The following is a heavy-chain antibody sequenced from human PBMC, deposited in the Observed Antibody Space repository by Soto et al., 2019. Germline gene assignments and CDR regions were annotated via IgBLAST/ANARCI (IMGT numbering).Heavy chain of an antibody. CDR1: GGSFSGYY. CDR3: ARDNCSGGSCDSPYRPRIGDNWFDP. V-gene: IGHV4-34*01. J-gene: IGHJ5*02. Sequence: QVQLQQWGAGLLKPSETLSLTCAVYGGSFSGYYWSWIRQPPGKGLEWIGEINHSGSTNYNPSLKSRVTISVETSKNQFSLKLSSVTAADTAVYYCARDNCSGGSCDSPYRPRIGDNWFDPWGQGPLVTVSS. D-gene: IGHD2-15*01. CDR2: INHSGST.